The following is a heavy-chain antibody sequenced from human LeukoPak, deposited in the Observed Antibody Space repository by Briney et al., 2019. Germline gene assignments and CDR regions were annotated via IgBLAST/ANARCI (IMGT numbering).Heavy chain of an antibody. CDR1: GCTFTGYY. Sequence: ASVKVSCKASGCTFTGYYMHWVRQAPGQGLEWMGWINPNSGGTNYAQKFQGRVTMTRDTSISTAYMELSRLRSDDTAVYYCARDSIMWFGELSTYYGMDVWGQGTTVTVSS. CDR2: INPNSGGT. CDR3: ARDSIMWFGELSTYYGMDV. J-gene: IGHJ6*02. V-gene: IGHV1-2*02. D-gene: IGHD3-10*01.